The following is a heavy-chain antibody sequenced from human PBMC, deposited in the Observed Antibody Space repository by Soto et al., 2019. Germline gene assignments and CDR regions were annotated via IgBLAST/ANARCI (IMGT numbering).Heavy chain of an antibody. V-gene: IGHV3-33*01. J-gene: IGHJ5*02. CDR2: IWYDGSNK. Sequence: GGSLRLSCAASGFTFSSYGMHWVRQAPGKGLEWVAVIWYDGSNKYYADSVKGRFTISRDNSKNTLYLQMNSLRAEDTAVYYCLADAVVVTDHWGQGTLVTVSS. CDR1: GFTFSSYG. D-gene: IGHD3-22*01. CDR3: LADAVVVTDH.